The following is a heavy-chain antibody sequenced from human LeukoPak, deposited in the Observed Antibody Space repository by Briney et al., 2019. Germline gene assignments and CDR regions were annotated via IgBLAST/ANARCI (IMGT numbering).Heavy chain of an antibody. Sequence: SETLSLTCAVYGGSFSGYYWSWIRQVPGKGPEWIGEIDHSGRTNANSSLRSRVTISLDTSKNQFSLKLSSVTAADTAVYYCAGHHPRNTVDFWGQGTLVTVSS. V-gene: IGHV4-34*01. CDR2: IDHSGRT. J-gene: IGHJ4*02. CDR1: GGSFSGYY. D-gene: IGHD2/OR15-2a*01. CDR3: AGHHPRNTVDF.